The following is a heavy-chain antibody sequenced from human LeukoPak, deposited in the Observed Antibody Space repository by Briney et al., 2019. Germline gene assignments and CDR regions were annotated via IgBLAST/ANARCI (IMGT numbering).Heavy chain of an antibody. CDR3: AKDHVRGSISGNTIDY. J-gene: IGHJ4*02. Sequence: VGSLRLSCAASGFTFSNYAMNWVRQAPGKGLEWVSAISGSGDSTYYADSVKGRFTISRDNSKSTLYLQMNSLRADDTAVYYCAKDHVRGSISGNTIDYWGQGTLVTVSS. V-gene: IGHV3-23*01. CDR2: ISGSGDST. D-gene: IGHD1-7*01. CDR1: GFTFSNYA.